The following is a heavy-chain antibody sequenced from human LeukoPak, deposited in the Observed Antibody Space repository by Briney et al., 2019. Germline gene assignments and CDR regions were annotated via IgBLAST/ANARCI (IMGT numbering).Heavy chain of an antibody. Sequence: PGGSLRLSCAASGFTFSSYAMSWVRQAPGKGLEWVSAISGSGGSTYYADSVKGRFTISRDNSKNTLYLQMNSLRAEDTAVYYCAKAQSSHIVVVPAACDGWGQGTLVTVSS. D-gene: IGHD2-2*01. J-gene: IGHJ4*02. CDR3: AKAQSSHIVVVPAACDG. V-gene: IGHV3-23*01. CDR2: ISGSGGST. CDR1: GFTFSSYA.